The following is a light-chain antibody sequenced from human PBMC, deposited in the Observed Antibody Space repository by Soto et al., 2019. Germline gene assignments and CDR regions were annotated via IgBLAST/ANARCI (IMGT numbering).Light chain of an antibody. CDR3: KQYNSYSST. CDR1: QSISSW. J-gene: IGKJ3*01. Sequence: DIQMTQSPSTLSASVGDRVTITCRASQSISSWLAWYQQKPGKAPKLLIYDASSLESGVPSRFSGSGSGTEFTLTISSLQPDDFATYYCKQYNSYSSTFGPGTKVDIK. CDR2: DAS. V-gene: IGKV1-5*01.